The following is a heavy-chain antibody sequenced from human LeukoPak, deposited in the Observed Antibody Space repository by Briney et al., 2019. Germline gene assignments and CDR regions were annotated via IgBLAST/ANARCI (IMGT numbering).Heavy chain of an antibody. Sequence: SETLSLTCTVSGGSISSSSYYWGWIRQPPGKGLEWIGSIYYSGSTYYNPSLKSRVTISVDTSKNQFSLKLSSVTAADTAVYYCASPSPFNYDSSGSDYWGQGTLVTVSS. CDR1: GGSISSSSYY. CDR3: ASPSPFNYDSSGSDY. V-gene: IGHV4-39*01. D-gene: IGHD3-22*01. J-gene: IGHJ4*02. CDR2: IYYSGST.